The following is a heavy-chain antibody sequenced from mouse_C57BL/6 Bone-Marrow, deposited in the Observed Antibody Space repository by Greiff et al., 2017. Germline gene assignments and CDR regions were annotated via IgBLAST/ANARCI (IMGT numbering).Heavy chain of an antibody. J-gene: IGHJ2*01. Sequence: VQLQQSGAELVRPGASVKLSCTASGFNIKDDYMHWVKQRPEQGLEWIGWIDPENGDTEYASKFQGKATITADTSSNTAYLQLSSLTSEDTAVYYCTTTNWDQWDYWGQGTTLTVSS. CDR2: IDPENGDT. D-gene: IGHD4-1*01. CDR3: TTTNWDQWDY. V-gene: IGHV14-4*01. CDR1: GFNIKDDY.